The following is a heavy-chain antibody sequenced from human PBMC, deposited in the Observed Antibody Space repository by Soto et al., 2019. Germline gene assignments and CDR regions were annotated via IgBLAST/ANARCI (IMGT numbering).Heavy chain of an antibody. J-gene: IGHJ6*04. V-gene: IGHV4-59*01. CDR3: ARVKFSQQLVSGV. CDR2: IYYSGST. Sequence: GKGLEWIGYIYYSGSTNYNPSLKSRVTISVDTSKNQFSRKLSSVTAADTAVYYCARVKFSQQLVSGVWGKGITVTGSS. D-gene: IGHD6-6*01.